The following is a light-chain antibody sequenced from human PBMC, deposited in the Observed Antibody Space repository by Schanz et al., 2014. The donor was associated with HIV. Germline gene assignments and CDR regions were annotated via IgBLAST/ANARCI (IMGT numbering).Light chain of an antibody. CDR2: ANS. J-gene: IGLJ2*01. CDR3: QSFDSSLSGSNVV. CDR1: SSNIGSVYD. V-gene: IGLV1-40*01. Sequence: QSVLTQPPSVSGAPGQRVTISCTGSSSNIGSVYDVHWYQQLPGTAPKHLIFANSDRPSGVPDRFSGSKSGNTASLTVSGLQAEDEADYYCQSFDSSLSGSNVVFGGGTKLTVL.